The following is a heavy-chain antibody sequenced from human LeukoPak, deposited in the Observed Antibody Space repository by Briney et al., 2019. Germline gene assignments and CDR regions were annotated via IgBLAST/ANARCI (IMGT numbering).Heavy chain of an antibody. D-gene: IGHD3-10*01. CDR1: GGSFSGYY. CDR2: INHSGST. CDR3: ARGLLLWFGESIPTFDY. V-gene: IGHV4-34*01. Sequence: SETLSLTCAVYGGSFSGYYWSWIRQPPGKGLEWIGEINHSGSTNYNPSLKSRVTISVDTSKNQFSLKLSSVTAADTAVYYCARGLLLWFGESIPTFDYWGQGTLVTVSS. J-gene: IGHJ4*02.